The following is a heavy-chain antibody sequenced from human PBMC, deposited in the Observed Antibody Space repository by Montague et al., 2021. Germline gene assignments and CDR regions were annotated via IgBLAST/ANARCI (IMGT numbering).Heavy chain of an antibody. Sequence: SETLSLTCTVSGASITSNIYYCGWIRQSPGKGLEWIGCIYYSGNSFYQPSLKSRITMAVDTSKNQFSLKLSSVTAADTAIYYCARVFSSWYVGWFDPWGQGTLVTVSS. J-gene: IGHJ5*02. D-gene: IGHD6-13*01. CDR1: GASITSNIYY. CDR3: ARVFSSWYVGWFDP. V-gene: IGHV4-39*07. CDR2: IYYSGNS.